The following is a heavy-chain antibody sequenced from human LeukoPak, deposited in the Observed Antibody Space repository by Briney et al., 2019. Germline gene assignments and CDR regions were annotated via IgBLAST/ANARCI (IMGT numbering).Heavy chain of an antibody. J-gene: IGHJ4*02. CDR3: AREVSSGSFDY. D-gene: IGHD1-26*01. V-gene: IGHV4-59*01. CDR1: GGSISRYY. Sequence: SETLSLTCTVSGGSISRYYWSWIRQPPGKGLEWIGYIYYSGSTNYNPSLKSRVTISVDTSKNQFSLKLSSVTAAGTAVYYCAREVSSGSFDYWGQGTLVTVSS. CDR2: IYYSGST.